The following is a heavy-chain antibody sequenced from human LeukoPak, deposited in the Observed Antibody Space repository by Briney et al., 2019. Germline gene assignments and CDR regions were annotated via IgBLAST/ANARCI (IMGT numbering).Heavy chain of an antibody. V-gene: IGHV1-69-2*01. CDR3: ATGVETAMAHFDY. D-gene: IGHD5-18*01. Sequence: ASVKVSCKVSGYTFTDYYMHWVQQAPGKGLEWMGLVDPEDGETIYAEKFQGRVTITADTSTDTAYMELSSLRSEDTAVYYCATGVETAMAHFDYWGQGTLVTVSS. CDR2: VDPEDGET. J-gene: IGHJ4*02. CDR1: GYTFTDYY.